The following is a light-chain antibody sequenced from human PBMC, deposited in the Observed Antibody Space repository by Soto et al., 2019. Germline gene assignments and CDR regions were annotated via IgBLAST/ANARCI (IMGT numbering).Light chain of an antibody. Sequence: ELVMAQSPATLSLSPGESATLSCRASQSVRSNLAWYQQKPGQAPRLLIYGESTRATGIPDRLSGSGSGTDFNLTISRLEPEDFAVYYCQKYVRSPWTCGQGTKVDIK. CDR2: GES. J-gene: IGKJ1*01. V-gene: IGKV3-20*01. CDR1: QSVRSN. CDR3: QKYVRSPWT.